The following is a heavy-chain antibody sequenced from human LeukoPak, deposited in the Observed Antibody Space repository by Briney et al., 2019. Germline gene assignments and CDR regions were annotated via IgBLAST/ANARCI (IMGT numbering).Heavy chain of an antibody. CDR2: INTNTGNP. CDR1: GYTFTSYA. V-gene: IGHV7-4-1*02. CDR3: ARDSCSGGSCYSVDY. J-gene: IGHJ4*02. Sequence: GGSVNVSCKASGYTFTSYAMNWVRQAPGQGLEWMGWINTNTGNPTYAPGFTGRFVFSLDTSVSTAYLQISSLKAEDTAVYYCARDSCSGGSCYSVDYWGQGTLVTVSS. D-gene: IGHD2-15*01.